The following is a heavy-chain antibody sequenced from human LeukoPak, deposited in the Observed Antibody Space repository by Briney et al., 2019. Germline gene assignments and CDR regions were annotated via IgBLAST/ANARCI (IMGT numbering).Heavy chain of an antibody. CDR1: GFKFQDYG. V-gene: IGHV3-23*01. Sequence: PGGSLRLSCAASGFKFQDYGVAWARQVPGKGLEWVSSISGSSENEHYAVFARGRFRISRDNSKNIFYLQMNSLRPEDTAVYYCGKDLQYEGVWGQGTLVTVSP. J-gene: IGHJ4*02. D-gene: IGHD2-8*01. CDR2: ISGSSENE. CDR3: GKDLQYEGV.